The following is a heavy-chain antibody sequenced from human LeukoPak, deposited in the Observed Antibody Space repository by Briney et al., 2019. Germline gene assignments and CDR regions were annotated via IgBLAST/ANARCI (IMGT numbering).Heavy chain of an antibody. CDR1: GGSISSYY. D-gene: IGHD3-10*01. CDR3: ARARGPYYGSGSYFDH. J-gene: IGHJ4*02. V-gene: IGHV4-59*01. Sequence: SETLSLTCTVSGGSISSYYWSWIRQPPGKGLEWIGYIYYSGSTDYNPSLKSRVTISVDTSKNQFSLKLSSVTAADTAVYYCARARGPYYGSGSYFDHWGQGTLVTVSS. CDR2: IYYSGST.